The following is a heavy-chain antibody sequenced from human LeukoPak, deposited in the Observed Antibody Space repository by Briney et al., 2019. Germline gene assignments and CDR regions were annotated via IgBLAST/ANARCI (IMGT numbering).Heavy chain of an antibody. V-gene: IGHV3-30-3*01. CDR2: ISYDGTNK. Sequence: GGSLRLSCAASGFSFSRSWMHWVRQAPGKGLEWVAVISYDGTNKYYADSVKGRFTISRGNSKNALSLQMNSLRAEDTALYYCARGFVLGAAKNYFDYWGQGALVTVSS. CDR1: GFSFSRSW. D-gene: IGHD2-21*02. CDR3: ARGFVLGAAKNYFDY. J-gene: IGHJ4*02.